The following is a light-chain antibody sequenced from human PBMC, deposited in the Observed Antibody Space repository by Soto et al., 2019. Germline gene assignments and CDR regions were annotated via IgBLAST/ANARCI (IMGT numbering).Light chain of an antibody. J-gene: IGLJ1*01. CDR3: QSYDSSLSGSYV. CDR2: GDN. V-gene: IGLV1-40*01. Sequence: QSALAQPPSVSGAPGQRVSISCTGSSSNIGAGYDVHWYQQLPGTAPKLLIYGDNNRPSGVPDRFSGSKSGTSASLAITGLQAEDEGDYYCQSYDSSLSGSYVFGTGTKLTVL. CDR1: SSNIGAGYD.